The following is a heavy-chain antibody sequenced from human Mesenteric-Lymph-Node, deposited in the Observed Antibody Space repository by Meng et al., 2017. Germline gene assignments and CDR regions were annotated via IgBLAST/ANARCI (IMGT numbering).Heavy chain of an antibody. CDR2: IYTTGSA. Sequence: SETLSLTCTVSGGSISNYFWTWIRQPAGKGLEWIGRIYTTGSANYSPSLKSRVTISVDTSKNQFSLKLSSVTAADTAVYHCARFVNCGGDCYYLDYWGQGTLVTVSS. CDR1: GGSISNYF. CDR3: ARFVNCGGDCYYLDY. D-gene: IGHD2-21*02. V-gene: IGHV4-4*07. J-gene: IGHJ4*02.